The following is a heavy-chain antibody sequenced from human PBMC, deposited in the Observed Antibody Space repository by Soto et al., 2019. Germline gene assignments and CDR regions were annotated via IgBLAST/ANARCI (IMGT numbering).Heavy chain of an antibody. V-gene: IGHV3-30*18. D-gene: IGHD6-13*01. CDR2: ISYDGSNK. CDR1: GFTFSSYG. CDR3: AKDLTFSSSWYRKGMDV. Sequence: QVQLVESGGGVVQPGRSLRLSCAASGFTFSSYGMHWVRQAPGKGLEWGAVISYDGSNKYYADSVKGRFTISRDNSKNTLYLQMNSLRAEDTAVYYCAKDLTFSSSWYRKGMDVWGQGTTVTVSS. J-gene: IGHJ6*02.